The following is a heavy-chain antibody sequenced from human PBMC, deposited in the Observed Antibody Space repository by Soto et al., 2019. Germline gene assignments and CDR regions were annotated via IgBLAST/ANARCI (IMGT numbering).Heavy chain of an antibody. CDR1: GYTLTELS. J-gene: IGHJ4*02. CDR2: FDPEDGET. Sequence: ASVKVSCKVSGYTLTELSMHWVRQAPGKGLEWMGGFDPEDGETIYAQKFQGRVTMTEDTSTDTAYMELSSLRSEDTAVYYCATLKIFGASLDYWGQGTLVTVSS. V-gene: IGHV1-24*01. CDR3: ATLKIFGASLDY. D-gene: IGHD3-3*01.